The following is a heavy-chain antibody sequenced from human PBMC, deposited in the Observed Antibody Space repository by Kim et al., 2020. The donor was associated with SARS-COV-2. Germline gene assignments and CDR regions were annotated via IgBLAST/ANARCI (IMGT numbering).Heavy chain of an antibody. CDR1: GGSISSGGYY. CDR3: ARDNLQQGGAFDI. V-gene: IGHV4-31*03. Sequence: SETLSLTCTVSGGSISSGGYYWSWIRQHPGKGLEWIGYIYYSGSTYYNPSLKIRVTISVDTSKNQFSLKLSSVTAADTAVYYCARDNLQQGGAFDIWGQGTMVTVSS. CDR2: IYYSGST. J-gene: IGHJ3*02. D-gene: IGHD6-13*01.